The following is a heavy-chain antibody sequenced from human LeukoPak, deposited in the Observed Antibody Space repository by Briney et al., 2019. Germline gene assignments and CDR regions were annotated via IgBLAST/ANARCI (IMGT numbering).Heavy chain of an antibody. Sequence: SETLSLTCTDSGGSVSSGSYYRSWIRQPPGKGLGWIVYIYYSGSTNYNPSLKSRVTISVDTSKNQFSLKLSSVTAADTAVYYCARDRGYSTWRDYYGMDVWGQGTTVTVSS. J-gene: IGHJ6*02. D-gene: IGHD6-13*01. CDR1: GGSVSSGSYY. CDR3: ARDRGYSTWRDYYGMDV. CDR2: IYYSGST. V-gene: IGHV4-61*01.